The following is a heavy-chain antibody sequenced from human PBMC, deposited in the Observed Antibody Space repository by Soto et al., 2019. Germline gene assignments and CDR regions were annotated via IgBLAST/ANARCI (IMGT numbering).Heavy chain of an antibody. D-gene: IGHD5-18*01. CDR1: GGSINSYY. Sequence: QVRLQESGPGLVKPSETMSLTCNVSGGSINSYYWNWIRQPPGKGLEWIAYIYYNGNTDSNPSLESRVTISLDTPKNQLSLKLSSVTAADTAVYYCASGYHGYSYANFDYSGQGILVTVSS. CDR3: ASGYHGYSYANFDY. V-gene: IGHV4-59*01. CDR2: IYYNGNT. J-gene: IGHJ4*02.